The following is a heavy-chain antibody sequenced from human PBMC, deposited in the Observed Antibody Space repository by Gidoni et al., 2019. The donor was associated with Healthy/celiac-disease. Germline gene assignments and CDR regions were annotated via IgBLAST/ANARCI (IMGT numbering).Heavy chain of an antibody. D-gene: IGHD6-19*01. CDR3: AKSLAGTFLTDY. Sequence: EVQLLVSWGGLVQPGWSLRLSCAASCFTFRSYAMNWVRRTPGKGMEWVSRMSGSGGSTYYGDSVKGRFTISRDNSNKTLYLQMKSLRAEDTALYYCAKSLAGTFLTDYWGQGTLVIVSS. CDR2: MSGSGGST. CDR1: CFTFRSYA. V-gene: IGHV3-23*01. J-gene: IGHJ4*02.